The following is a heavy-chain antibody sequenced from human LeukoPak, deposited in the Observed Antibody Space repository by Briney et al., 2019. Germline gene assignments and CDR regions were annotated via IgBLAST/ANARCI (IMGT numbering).Heavy chain of an antibody. Sequence: GGSLRLSCAASGFTFISYSMHWVRQAPGKGLEWVSIIYSDGSTYYADSVKGRFTISRDNSKNTLSLQMYSLRAEDTAVYYCARTIVGPTHDAFDIWGQGTMVTVSS. J-gene: IGHJ3*02. CDR3: ARTIVGPTHDAFDI. V-gene: IGHV3-53*01. CDR1: GFTFISYS. CDR2: IYSDGST. D-gene: IGHD1-26*01.